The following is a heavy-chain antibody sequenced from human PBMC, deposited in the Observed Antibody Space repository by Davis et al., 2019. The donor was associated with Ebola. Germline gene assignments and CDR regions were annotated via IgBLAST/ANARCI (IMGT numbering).Heavy chain of an antibody. D-gene: IGHD3-22*01. V-gene: IGHV3-30*18. CDR1: GFTFSSYG. Sequence: GESLKISCAASGFTFSSYGMHWVRQAPGKGLEWVAVISYDGSDKYYADSVKGRFTISRDNSKNTLYLQMNSLRAEDTAVYYCAKDSSGYSDYWGRGTLVTVSS. CDR3: AKDSSGYSDY. J-gene: IGHJ4*02. CDR2: ISYDGSDK.